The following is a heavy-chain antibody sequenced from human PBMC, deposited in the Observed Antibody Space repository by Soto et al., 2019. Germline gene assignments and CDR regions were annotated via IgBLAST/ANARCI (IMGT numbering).Heavy chain of an antibody. V-gene: IGHV1-3*01. Sequence: QVQLVQSGAEVKKPGASVKVSCKASGYTFTSYAMHWVRQAPGQRLEWMGWINAGNGNTKYSQKFQGRVTITRDPSASTAYMELSSLRSEDTAVYYCARGLGSYYDYVWGSYRLKYFQHWGQGTLVTVSS. J-gene: IGHJ1*01. D-gene: IGHD3-16*02. CDR1: GYTFTSYA. CDR3: ARGLGSYYDYVWGSYRLKYFQH. CDR2: INAGNGNT.